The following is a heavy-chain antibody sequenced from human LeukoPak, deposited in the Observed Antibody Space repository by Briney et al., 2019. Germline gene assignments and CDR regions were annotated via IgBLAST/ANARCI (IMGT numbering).Heavy chain of an antibody. CDR3: ARDLYSYGFYAFDI. D-gene: IGHD5-18*01. CDR2: ISSSSSYI. J-gene: IGHJ3*02. V-gene: IGHV3-21*01. Sequence: GGSXXXXXXXXXXTFSSYSMNWVRQAPGKGLEWVSSISSSSSYIYYADSVKGRFTISRDNAKNSLYLQMNSLRAEDTAVYYCARDLYSYGFYAFDIWGQGTMVTVSS. CDR1: XXTFSSYS.